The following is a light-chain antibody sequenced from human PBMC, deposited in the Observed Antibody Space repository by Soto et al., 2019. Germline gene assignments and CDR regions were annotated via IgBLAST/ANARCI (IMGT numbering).Light chain of an antibody. J-gene: IGLJ2*01. CDR1: SGHSSYA. CDR2: LDSDGSH. CDR3: QTWGTGIHVV. V-gene: IGLV4-69*01. Sequence: QPVLTQSPSASASLGASVKLTCTLSSGHSSYAIAWHQQQPEKGPRYLMKLDSDGSHTKGDAIPDRFSGSSSGAERYLTISSLQSEDEYYYYCQTWGTGIHVVFGGGTKLTVL.